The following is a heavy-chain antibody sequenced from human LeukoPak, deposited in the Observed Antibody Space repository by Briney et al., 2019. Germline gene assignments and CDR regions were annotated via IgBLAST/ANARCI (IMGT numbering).Heavy chain of an antibody. V-gene: IGHV1-69*13. D-gene: IGHD6-13*01. CDR1: GGTFSSYA. CDR3: ARVRAGGAAAGYTFDY. CDR2: IIPIFGTA. Sequence: SVKVSCKASGGTFSSYAISWVRQAPGQGLEWMGGIIPIFGTANYAQKFQGRVTITADESTSTAYMELSSLRSEDTAVYYCARVRAGGAAAGYTFDYWGQGTLVTVSS. J-gene: IGHJ4*02.